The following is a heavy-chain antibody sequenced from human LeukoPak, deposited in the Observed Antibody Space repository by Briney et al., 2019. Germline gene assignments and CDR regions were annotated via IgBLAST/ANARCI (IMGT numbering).Heavy chain of an antibody. CDR3: ARDFKTPYNWNFFGP. CDR1: GYTFTGYY. Sequence: GASVKVSCKASGYTFTGYYMHWVRQAPGQGLEWMGWINPNSGGTNYAQKFQGRVTMTRDTSISTAYMELSRLRSDDTAVYYCARDFKTPYNWNFFGPWGQGTLVTVSS. V-gene: IGHV1-2*02. J-gene: IGHJ5*02. D-gene: IGHD1-7*01. CDR2: INPNSGGT.